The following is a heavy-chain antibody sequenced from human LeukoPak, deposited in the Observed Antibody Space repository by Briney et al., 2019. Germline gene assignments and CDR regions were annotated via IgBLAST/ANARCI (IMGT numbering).Heavy chain of an antibody. J-gene: IGHJ4*02. V-gene: IGHV3-23*01. CDR2: ISGSGGST. CDR1: GFTFSSYG. CDR3: AKDAGALWFGELLPDFDY. D-gene: IGHD3-10*01. Sequence: GGSPRLSCAASGFTFSSYGMSWVRQAPGKGLEWVSAISGSGGSTYYADSVKGRFTISRDNSKNTLYLQMNSLRAEDTAVYYCAKDAGALWFGELLPDFDYWGQGTLVTVSS.